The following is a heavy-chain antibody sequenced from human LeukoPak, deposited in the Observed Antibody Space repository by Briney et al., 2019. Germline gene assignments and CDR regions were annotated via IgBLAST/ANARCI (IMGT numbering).Heavy chain of an antibody. CDR2: IDHSGST. CDR3: ARLKATVSIHAYFDS. Sequence: SETLSLTCTVSGGSFSSYYWTWIRQPPGKGLEWIGYIDHSGSTNYNPSLKSRVSISSDTSKNQCSLEPSSVTAADTAVYYCARLKATVSIHAYFDSWGQGTLVTVSS. D-gene: IGHD4-17*01. J-gene: IGHJ4*02. V-gene: IGHV4-59*01. CDR1: GGSFSSYY.